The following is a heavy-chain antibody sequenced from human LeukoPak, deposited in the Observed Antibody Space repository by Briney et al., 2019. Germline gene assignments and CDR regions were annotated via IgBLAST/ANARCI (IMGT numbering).Heavy chain of an antibody. Sequence: GESLKISCQGSGYSFTSYWIKWVRQMPGKGLEWVGRIDPSDSYTNYSPSFRGHVTISGDKSTSTAYLQWSSLQASDTAMYYCARATYCSGGSCYSGGWYFDLWGRGTLVAVSS. V-gene: IGHV5-10-1*01. CDR1: GYSFTSYW. CDR2: IDPSDSYT. J-gene: IGHJ2*01. D-gene: IGHD2-15*01. CDR3: ARATYCSGGSCYSGGWYFDL.